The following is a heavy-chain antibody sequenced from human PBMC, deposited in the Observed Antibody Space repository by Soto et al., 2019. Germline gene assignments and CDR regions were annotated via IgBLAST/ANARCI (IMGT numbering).Heavy chain of an antibody. CDR2: INHTGGP. D-gene: IGHD3-3*01. V-gene: IGHV4-34*01. J-gene: IGHJ5*02. CDR1: GGSVSGYD. Sequence: ETLSLTCAVYGGSVSGYDWNWIRPPPGQGLEWIGEINHTGGPHYNPSLKSRVTMSVDTSKNQFSLRLSSVTAADTAIYYCATRITVVGLLIPPFDPWGQGTQVTVSS. CDR3: ATRITVVGLLIPPFDP.